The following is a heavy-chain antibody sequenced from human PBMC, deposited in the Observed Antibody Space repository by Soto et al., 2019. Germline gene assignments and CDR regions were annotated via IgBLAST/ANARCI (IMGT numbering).Heavy chain of an antibody. CDR2: IWYDGSNK. D-gene: IGHD6-19*01. Sequence: LRLSCAASGFTFSSYGMHWVRQAPGKGLEWVAVIWYDGSNKYYADSVKGRFTISRDNSKNTLYLQMNSLRAEDTAVYYCARVRSLYSGWYWDYWGQGTLVTVSS. CDR1: GFTFSSYG. J-gene: IGHJ4*02. V-gene: IGHV3-33*01. CDR3: ARVRSLYSGWYWDY.